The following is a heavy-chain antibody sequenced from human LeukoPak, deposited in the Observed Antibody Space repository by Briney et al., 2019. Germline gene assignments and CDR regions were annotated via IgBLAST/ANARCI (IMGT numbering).Heavy chain of an antibody. Sequence: ASVKVSCKASGYTFTSYYMHWVRQAPGQGLEWMGIINPSGGSTSYAQKFQGRVTMTRDMSTSTVYMELSSLRSEDTAVYYCAREAGIAAQRDYYYYYMDVWGKGTTVTVSS. CDR2: INPSGGST. CDR1: GYTFTSYY. CDR3: AREAGIAAQRDYYYYYMDV. D-gene: IGHD6-6*01. J-gene: IGHJ6*03. V-gene: IGHV1-46*01.